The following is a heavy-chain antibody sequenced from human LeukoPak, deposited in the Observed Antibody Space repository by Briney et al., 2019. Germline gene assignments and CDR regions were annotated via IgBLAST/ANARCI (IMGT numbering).Heavy chain of an antibody. CDR3: ARDRPVGSYWASGLAHPDYFDH. CDR1: GYTFSRYA. J-gene: IGHJ4*02. D-gene: IGHD1-26*01. Sequence: PGGSVRLSCAASGYTFSRYAMSWVRQAPGKGRVWVSAISGSGGSTYYADSVKGRFTICRDNSKNTLYLQMNSLRAEDTAVYYCARDRPVGSYWASGLAHPDYFDHWGQGTLVTVSS. V-gene: IGHV3-23*01. CDR2: ISGSGGST.